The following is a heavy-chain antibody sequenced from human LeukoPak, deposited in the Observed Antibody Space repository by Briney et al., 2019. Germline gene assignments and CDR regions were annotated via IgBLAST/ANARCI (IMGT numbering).Heavy chain of an antibody. D-gene: IGHD3-9*01. J-gene: IGHJ5*02. V-gene: IGHV3-48*04. Sequence: GGSLRLSCAASKFTFSDYSMSWVRQAPGKGLEWVSYISSSGSTIYYADSVKGRFTISRDNAKNSLDLQMNSLRAEDTAVYYCARAPTKFRRDWFDPWGQGTLVTVSS. CDR2: ISSSGSTI. CDR3: ARAPTKFRRDWFDP. CDR1: KFTFSDYS.